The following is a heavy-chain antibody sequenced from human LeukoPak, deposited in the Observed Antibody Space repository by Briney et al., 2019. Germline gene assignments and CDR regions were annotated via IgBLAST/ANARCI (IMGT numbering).Heavy chain of an antibody. CDR1: GFTFSSYA. V-gene: IGHV3-64*01. CDR3: ARPWIAYYYDSSGYYDY. J-gene: IGHJ4*02. D-gene: IGHD3-22*01. Sequence: GGSLRLSCAASGFTFSSYAMHWVRQAPGKGLEYVSAISSNGGSTYYANSVKGRFTISRDNSKNTLYLQMGSLRAEDMAVYYCARPWIAYYYDSSGYYDYWGQGTLVTVSS. CDR2: ISSNGGST.